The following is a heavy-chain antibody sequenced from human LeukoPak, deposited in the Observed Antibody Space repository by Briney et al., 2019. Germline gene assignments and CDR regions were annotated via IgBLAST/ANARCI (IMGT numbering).Heavy chain of an antibody. Sequence: PGGSLRLSCAASGFTFSSYGMHWVRQAPGKGLERVAVIWYDGSNKYYADSVKGRFTISRDNSKNTLYLQMNSLRAEDTAVYYCAREGEMATIIGIDAFDIWGQGTMVTVSS. CDR1: GFTFSSYG. CDR2: IWYDGSNK. CDR3: AREGEMATIIGIDAFDI. V-gene: IGHV3-33*01. J-gene: IGHJ3*02. D-gene: IGHD5-24*01.